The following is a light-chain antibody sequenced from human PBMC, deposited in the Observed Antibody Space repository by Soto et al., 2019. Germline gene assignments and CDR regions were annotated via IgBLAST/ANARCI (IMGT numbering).Light chain of an antibody. CDR2: EVT. CDR3: SSYTSHYTRV. V-gene: IGLV2-14*01. CDR1: SGDVGGYNY. Sequence: QSALTQPASVSGSPGQSITISCTGTSGDVGGYNYVSWYQHHSGKAPKLIIYEVTNRPSGVSNRFSGSKSGNTASLTISGRQADDESDYRCSSYTSHYTRVFGTGTKVTVL. J-gene: IGLJ1*01.